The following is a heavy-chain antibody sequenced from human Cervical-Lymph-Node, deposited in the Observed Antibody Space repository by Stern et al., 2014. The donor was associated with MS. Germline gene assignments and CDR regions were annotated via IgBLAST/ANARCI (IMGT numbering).Heavy chain of an antibody. Sequence: ESGPTLVKPTQTLTLTCTFSGFSLSTSGVGVGWIRQPPGKALEWLGIIYWDDYKRYSPSLKIRLTITKDTSKNQVVLTMTNMDPVDTATYYCAHRRYSSSWYDYNWFDPWGQGTLVTVSS. D-gene: IGHD6-13*01. CDR2: IYWDDYK. V-gene: IGHV2-5*02. J-gene: IGHJ5*02. CDR1: GFSLSTSGVG. CDR3: AHRRYSSSWYDYNWFDP.